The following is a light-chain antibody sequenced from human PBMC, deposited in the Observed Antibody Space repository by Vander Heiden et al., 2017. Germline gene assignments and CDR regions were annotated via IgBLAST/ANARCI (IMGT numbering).Light chain of an antibody. J-gene: IGKJ1*01. CDR1: QSVLYSSNNKNY. Sequence: DIVMTQSPDSLAGSLGERATINCKSSQSVLYSSNNKNYLAWYQQKPGQPPKLLIYWASTRESGVPDRFSGSGSGTDFTLTISSLQAEDVAVYYCQQYYSTVRTFGQGTKVEIK. CDR2: WAS. V-gene: IGKV4-1*01. CDR3: QQYYSTVRT.